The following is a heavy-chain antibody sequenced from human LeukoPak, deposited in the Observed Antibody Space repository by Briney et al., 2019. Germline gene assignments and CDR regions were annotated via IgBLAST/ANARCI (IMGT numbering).Heavy chain of an antibody. V-gene: IGHV3-33*01. CDR1: GFTFSSYG. CDR3: ARDLCSGGSCDSSAEYYQH. D-gene: IGHD2-15*01. CDR2: IWYDGSQK. J-gene: IGHJ1*01. Sequence: GGSLRLSCAASGFTFSSYGMHWVRQVPGKGLEWVAVIWYDGSQKYYADSVKGRFTISRDNSKNTLFLQMNSLRAEDTAVYYCARDLCSGGSCDSSAEYYQHWGLGTLVTVSS.